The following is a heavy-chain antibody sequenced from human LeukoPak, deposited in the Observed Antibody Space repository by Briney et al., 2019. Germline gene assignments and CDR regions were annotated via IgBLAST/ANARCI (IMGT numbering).Heavy chain of an antibody. CDR1: GFTFSSYW. Sequence: GGSLRLSCAASGFTFSSYWMSWVRQAPGKGLEWVANIKQDGSEKYYVDSVKGRFTISRDNAKNSLYLQMNSLGAEDTAVYYCARRDYDFWSGYSIDDYWGQGTLVTVSS. CDR3: ARRDYDFWSGYSIDDY. CDR2: IKQDGSEK. V-gene: IGHV3-7*01. J-gene: IGHJ4*02. D-gene: IGHD3-3*01.